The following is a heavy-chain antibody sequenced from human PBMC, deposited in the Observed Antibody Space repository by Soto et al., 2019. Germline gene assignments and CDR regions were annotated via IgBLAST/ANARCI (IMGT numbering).Heavy chain of an antibody. Sequence: GESLKISCAASGFTFSSYGMHWVRQAPGKGLEWVAVISYDGSNKYYADSVKGRFTISRDNSKNTLYLQMNSLRAEDTAVYYCAKTALKPILRDFSGYYGMDVWGQGTTVTVSS. V-gene: IGHV3-30*18. CDR1: GFTFSSYG. CDR3: AKTALKPILRDFSGYYGMDV. CDR2: ISYDGSNK. D-gene: IGHD3-3*01. J-gene: IGHJ6*02.